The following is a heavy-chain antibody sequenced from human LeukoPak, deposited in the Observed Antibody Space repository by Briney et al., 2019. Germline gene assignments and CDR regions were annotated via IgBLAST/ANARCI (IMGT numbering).Heavy chain of an antibody. D-gene: IGHD4-23*01. CDR3: ARGVSGVTPP. Sequence: ASVKVSCKTSGYTFTSYDITWVRQAPGQGPEWLGWINTNTGNTHYAQSLQDRVTLTTDTSTNTAYMELRSLKSDDTAVYYCARGVSGVTPPWGQGTLVIVSS. V-gene: IGHV1-18*01. J-gene: IGHJ5*02. CDR2: INTNTGNT. CDR1: GYTFTSYD.